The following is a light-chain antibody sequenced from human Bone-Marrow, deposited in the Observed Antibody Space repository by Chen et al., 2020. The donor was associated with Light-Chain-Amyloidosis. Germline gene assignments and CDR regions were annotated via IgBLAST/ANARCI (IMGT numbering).Light chain of an antibody. J-gene: IGLJ3*02. CDR2: EDS. CDR3: QVWDRSSDRPV. Sequence: SSVLTQPSSLSVAPGQPATIAFGGNNIGSTIVHWYQKTPGQAPLLLLYEDSDRPSGIPERLSGSNSGNTATLTISRVEAGDEADYYCQVWDRSSDRPVFGGGTKLTVL. CDR1: NIGSTI. V-gene: IGLV3-21*02.